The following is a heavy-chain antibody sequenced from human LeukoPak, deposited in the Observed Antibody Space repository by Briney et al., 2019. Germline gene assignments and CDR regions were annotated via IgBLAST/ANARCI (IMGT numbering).Heavy chain of an antibody. CDR1: GGSISSYY. Sequence: SETLSLTCTVSGGSISSYYWGWIRQPPGKGLEWIGSIYYSGSTYYNPSLKSRVTISVDTSKNQFSLKLSSVTAADTAVYYRARRRGYSSVDYWGQGPLVPVSS. CDR2: IYYSGST. D-gene: IGHD5-18*01. CDR3: ARRRGYSSVDY. V-gene: IGHV4-39*01. J-gene: IGHJ4*02.